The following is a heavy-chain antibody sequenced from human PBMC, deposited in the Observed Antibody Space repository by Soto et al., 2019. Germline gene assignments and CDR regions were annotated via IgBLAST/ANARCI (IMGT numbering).Heavy chain of an antibody. D-gene: IGHD6-19*01. V-gene: IGHV1-69*13. CDR2: IIPIFGTA. CDR3: ARDPGLAVAGYWFDP. J-gene: IGHJ5*02. CDR1: GYIFTSYG. Sequence: SVKVSCKASGYIFTSYGISWVRQAPGQGPEWMGGIIPIFGTANYAQKFQGRVTITADESTSTAYMELSSLRSEDTAVYYCARDPGLAVAGYWFDPWGQGTLVTVSS.